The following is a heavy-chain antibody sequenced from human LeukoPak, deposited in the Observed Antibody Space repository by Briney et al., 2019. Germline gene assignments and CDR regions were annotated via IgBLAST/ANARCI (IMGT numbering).Heavy chain of an antibody. J-gene: IGHJ4*02. CDR2: ISDDGSKI. D-gene: IGHD1-1*01. CDR3: AKYRQLGYYFDY. CDR1: GFRFSSYG. V-gene: IGHV3-30*18. Sequence: GGSLRLSCAASGFRFSSYGMHWVRQAPGKGLEWVAVISDDGSKIYYGDSVKGRFTISRDASKNTLFLQMNSLTAEDTAVYYCAKYRQLGYYFDYWGQGILVTVSS.